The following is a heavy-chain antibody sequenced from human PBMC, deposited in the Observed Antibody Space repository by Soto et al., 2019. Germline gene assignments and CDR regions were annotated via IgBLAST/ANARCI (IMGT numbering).Heavy chain of an antibody. V-gene: IGHV3-74*01. J-gene: IGHJ5*02. Sequence: EVQLVESGGGLVQPGGSLRLSCAASGFTFSNYFMHWVHQVPGEGLVWVSRMSGDGKTISYADSVKGRFTISRDNAKNTLYLQMNSLRVEDTAVYYCARTYVPGIAGFDPWGQGTLVTVSS. CDR1: GFTFSNYF. D-gene: IGHD1-1*01. CDR2: MSGDGKTI. CDR3: ARTYVPGIAGFDP.